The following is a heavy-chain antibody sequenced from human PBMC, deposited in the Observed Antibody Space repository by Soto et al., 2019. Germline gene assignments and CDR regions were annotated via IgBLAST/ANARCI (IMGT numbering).Heavy chain of an antibody. D-gene: IGHD2-15*01. J-gene: IGHJ2*01. CDR1: GFTFSKYS. V-gene: IGHV3-23*01. Sequence: EVQLLESGGGLVQPGGSLRLSCAASGFTFSKYSTTWVRQAPGKGLEWVSIISGSASSTYYADSVKGRFSISRDNSKSTPYLQMNSLRAEESAVYFCARDKGFCSGGSCHLGIDWYFDLWGRGTLFTVSS. CDR3: ARDKGFCSGGSCHLGIDWYFDL. CDR2: ISGSASST.